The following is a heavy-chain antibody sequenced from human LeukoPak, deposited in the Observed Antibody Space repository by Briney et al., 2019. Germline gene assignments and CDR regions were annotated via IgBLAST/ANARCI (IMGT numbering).Heavy chain of an antibody. V-gene: IGHV3-30*04. CDR1: GFTLTSYG. Sequence: GGSLRLSCAASGFTLTSYGMHWVRQAPGKGLEWVTLVTYDGDPYYADSVKGRFTISRDISENTLYLQMNTLTTEDTAVYFCARGGYTYGPSIFEYWGQGALVTVSS. CDR2: VTYDGDP. D-gene: IGHD5-18*01. CDR3: ARGGYTYGPSIFEY. J-gene: IGHJ4*02.